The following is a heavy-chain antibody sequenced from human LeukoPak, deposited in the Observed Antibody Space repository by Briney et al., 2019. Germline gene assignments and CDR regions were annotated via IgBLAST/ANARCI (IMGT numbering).Heavy chain of an antibody. CDR3: ARGKLGFCRGGNCYFNWFDP. D-gene: IGHD2-15*01. Sequence: SETLSLTCTVYGESFSGYYWRWIRQPPGKGLEWIGEINHSGSTNYNPSLKSRVTISLDTSKNQFSLKLSSVTAADTAVYYCARGKLGFCRGGNCYFNWFDPWGQGTLVTVSS. CDR2: INHSGST. CDR1: GESFSGYY. V-gene: IGHV4-34*01. J-gene: IGHJ5*02.